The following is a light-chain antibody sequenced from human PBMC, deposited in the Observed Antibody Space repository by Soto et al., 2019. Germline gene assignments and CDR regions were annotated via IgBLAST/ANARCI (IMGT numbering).Light chain of an antibody. J-gene: IGLJ2*01. Sequence: QSVLTQPPSVSGAPGQRVTIACTGSSSNIGAGYDVHWYQQLPGTAPKLLIYVTNNRPSGVPDRFSGSKSGTSASLAITGLRAEDEADYYCQTYDSRFRGSRFGGGTKLPVL. V-gene: IGLV1-40*01. CDR1: SSNIGAGYD. CDR2: VTN. CDR3: QTYDSRFRGSR.